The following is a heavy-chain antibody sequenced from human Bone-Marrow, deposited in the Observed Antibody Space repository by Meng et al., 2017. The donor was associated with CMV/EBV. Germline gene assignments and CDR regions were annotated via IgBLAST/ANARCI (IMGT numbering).Heavy chain of an antibody. V-gene: IGHV3-23*01. D-gene: IGHD6-6*01. CDR2: ISGSGGST. Sequence: GESLKISCAASGFTFSSYAMSRVRQAPGKGLEWVSAISGSGGSTYYADSVKGRFTISRDNSKNTLYLQMNSLRAEDTAVYYCAKEGSSSDLFDYWGQGTLVTVSS. CDR1: GFTFSSYA. CDR3: AKEGSSSDLFDY. J-gene: IGHJ4*02.